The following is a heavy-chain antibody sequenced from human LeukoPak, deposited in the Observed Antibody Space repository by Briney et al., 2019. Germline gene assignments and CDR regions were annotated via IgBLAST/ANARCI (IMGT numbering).Heavy chain of an antibody. CDR3: ARQYDDFWSGSYWFDP. Sequence: PSETLSLTCTVSGASITSYYWSWIRQPPGKALEWIGYIYTSGSTNYNPSLMSRVTISVDTSKNQFSLQLSSVTAADTAVYYCARQYDDFWSGSYWFDPWGQGTLVTVCS. CDR2: IYTSGST. CDR1: GASITSYY. J-gene: IGHJ5*02. D-gene: IGHD3-3*01. V-gene: IGHV4-4*09.